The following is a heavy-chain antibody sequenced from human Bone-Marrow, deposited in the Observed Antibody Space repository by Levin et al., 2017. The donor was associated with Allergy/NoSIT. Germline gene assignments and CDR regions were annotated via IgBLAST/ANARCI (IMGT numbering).Heavy chain of an antibody. CDR3: ARIFTIVVVIDDAFDI. D-gene: IGHD3-22*01. Sequence: GASVKVSCKASGYTFTGYYMHWVRQAPGQGLEWMGWINPNSGGTNYAQKFQGRVTMTRDTSISTAYMELSRLRSDDTAVYYCARIFTIVVVIDDAFDIWGQGTMVTVSS. J-gene: IGHJ3*02. V-gene: IGHV1-2*02. CDR2: INPNSGGT. CDR1: GYTFTGYY.